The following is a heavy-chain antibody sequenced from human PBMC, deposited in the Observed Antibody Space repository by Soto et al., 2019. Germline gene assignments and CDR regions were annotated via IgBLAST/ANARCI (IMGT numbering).Heavy chain of an antibody. CDR2: LYSDGNT. CDR3: AEAFQPGGYIYGFLGH. CDR1: GFTVSTTY. Sequence: EVQLVESGGGLVQPGGSLTLSCAASGFTVSTTYMTWVRQAPGKGLEWVSVLYSDGNTFYADSVRGRFTISRHNSKNTPEHQMNSLRAEETAVYYCAEAFQPGGYIYGFLGHWGQGTLVTVSS. J-gene: IGHJ4*02. V-gene: IGHV3-53*04. D-gene: IGHD5-18*01.